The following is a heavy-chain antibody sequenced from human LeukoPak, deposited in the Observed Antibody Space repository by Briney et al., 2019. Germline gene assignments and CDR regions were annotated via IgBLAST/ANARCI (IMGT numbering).Heavy chain of an antibody. J-gene: IGHJ4*02. V-gene: IGHV4-4*07. D-gene: IGHD5-18*01. CDR3: ARVRIQLWWGYFDY. CDR2: IYTSGST. CDR1: GGSISSYY. Sequence: SETLSLTCTISGGSISSYYWSWIRQPAGKGLEWIGRIYTSGSTNYNPSLKSRVTMSVDTSKNQFSLKLSSVTAADTAVYYCARVRIQLWWGYFDYWGQGTLVTVSS.